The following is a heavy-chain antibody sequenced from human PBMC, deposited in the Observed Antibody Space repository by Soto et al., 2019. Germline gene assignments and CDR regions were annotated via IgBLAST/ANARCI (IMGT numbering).Heavy chain of an antibody. Sequence: QVQLVQSGAEVKKHGSSVKVSCKASGDTDTNYVISWVRQAPGQGLEWMGGIFPKFGTTYSAQKLQDRLTITADESTSTVYMQLSSLRVDDTAIKYFKTEMTFGKLSVVWCQGTTVTGPS. V-gene: IGHV1-69*01. D-gene: IGHD3-16*02. CDR1: GDTDTNYV. CDR2: IFPKFGTT. CDR3: KTEMTFGKLSVV. J-gene: IGHJ6*02.